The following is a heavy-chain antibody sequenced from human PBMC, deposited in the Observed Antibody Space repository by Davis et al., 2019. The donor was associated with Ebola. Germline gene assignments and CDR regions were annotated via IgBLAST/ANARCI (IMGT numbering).Heavy chain of an antibody. CDR2: TKPDGSEK. J-gene: IGHJ5*02. Sequence: GGSLRLSCAASGFTVSSNYMSWVRQAPGKGLQWVANTKPDGSEKFYVDSVKGRFTISRDNGRNSLYLQINSLRAEDTAVYYCAKYITTSPSRYFDPWGQGALVTVSS. CDR1: GFTVSSNY. D-gene: IGHD3-3*01. V-gene: IGHV3-7*01. CDR3: AKYITTSPSRYFDP.